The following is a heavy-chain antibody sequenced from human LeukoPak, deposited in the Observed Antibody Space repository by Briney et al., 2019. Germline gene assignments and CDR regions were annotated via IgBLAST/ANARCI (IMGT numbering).Heavy chain of an antibody. D-gene: IGHD2-2*01. CDR1: GFTFSSYS. CDR3: ARLEYQLLSPITNYYYYMDV. CDR2: ISSSSCYI. V-gene: IGHV3-21*01. Sequence: GGSLRLSCAASGFTFSSYSMNWVRQAPGKGLEWVSSISSSSCYIYYADSVKGRFTISRDNAKNSLYLQMNSLRAEDTAVYYCARLEYQLLSPITNYYYYMDVWGKGTTVTVSS. J-gene: IGHJ6*03.